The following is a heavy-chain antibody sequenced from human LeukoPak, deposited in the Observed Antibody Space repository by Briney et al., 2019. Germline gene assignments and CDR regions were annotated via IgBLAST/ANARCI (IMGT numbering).Heavy chain of an antibody. CDR3: ARASLEGAGTGSGAFDI. D-gene: IGHD6-19*01. CDR2: ISSSRSYI. CDR1: GFTFSSYS. J-gene: IGHJ3*02. V-gene: IGHV3-21*01. Sequence: PGGSLRLSCAASGFTFSSYSMNWVRQAPGKGLEWVSSISSSRSYIYYADSVKGRFTISRDNAKNSLYLQMNSLRAEDTAVYYCARASLEGAGTGSGAFDIWGQGTMVTVSS.